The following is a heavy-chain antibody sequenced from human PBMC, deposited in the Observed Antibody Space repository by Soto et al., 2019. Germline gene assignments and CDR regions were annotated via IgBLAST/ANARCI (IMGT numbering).Heavy chain of an antibody. D-gene: IGHD3-10*01. V-gene: IGHV4-61*01. CDR1: GDTVPNASDY. Sequence: TETLYLKFTMPGDTVPNASDYRSWSRPPPGKRLEWIGYIYYIGSADYNPSLGSRFTISFDTSKNQFSLKLTSVTAADTAVYYCARGVGFGYYYYHMDLWGQGTTVS. CDR3: ARGVGFGYYYYHMDL. CDR2: IYYIGSA. J-gene: IGHJ6*02.